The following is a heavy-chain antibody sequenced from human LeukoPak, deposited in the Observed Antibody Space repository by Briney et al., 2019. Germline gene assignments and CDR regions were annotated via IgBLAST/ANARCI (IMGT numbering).Heavy chain of an antibody. CDR3: ATETRNLYNWNDFRYFDY. CDR2: IIGSGGST. D-gene: IGHD1-1*01. CDR1: GFTLGGYA. J-gene: IGHJ4*02. V-gene: IGHV3-23*01. Sequence: PGGSRGLSCAASGFTLGGYAMTGVRQAPGRGLNGFSAIIGSGGSTYYADSVKGRFTISRDNSKNTLYLQMNSLRAEGTAVYYCATETRNLYNWNDFRYFDYWGQGTLVTVSS.